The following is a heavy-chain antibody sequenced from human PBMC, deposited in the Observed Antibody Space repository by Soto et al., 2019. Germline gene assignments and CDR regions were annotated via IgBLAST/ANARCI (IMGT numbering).Heavy chain of an antibody. D-gene: IGHD3-22*01. CDR2: ISYDGSNK. Sequence: QVPLVESGGGVVQPGRSLRLSCAASGFTFSSYAMHWVRQAPGKGLEWVAVISYDGSNKYYADSVKGRFTISRDNSKNTLYLQMNSLRAEDTAVYYCARWYYYDSSGYAFDIWGQGTMVTVSS. V-gene: IGHV3-30-3*01. CDR1: GFTFSSYA. J-gene: IGHJ3*02. CDR3: ARWYYYDSSGYAFDI.